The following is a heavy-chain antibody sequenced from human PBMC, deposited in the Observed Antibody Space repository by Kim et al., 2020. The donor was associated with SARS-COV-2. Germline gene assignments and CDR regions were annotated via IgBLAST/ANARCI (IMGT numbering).Heavy chain of an antibody. V-gene: IGHV1-24*01. D-gene: IGHD6-19*01. Sequence: AQKFQGRVTMTEDTSTDTAYMELSSLRSEDTAVYYCATGSIAVAHDAFDIWGQGTMVTVSS. J-gene: IGHJ3*02. CDR3: ATGSIAVAHDAFDI.